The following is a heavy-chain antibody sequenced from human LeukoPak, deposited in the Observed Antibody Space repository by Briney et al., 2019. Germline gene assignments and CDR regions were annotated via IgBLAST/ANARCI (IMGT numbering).Heavy chain of an antibody. Sequence: SETLSLTCTVSGGSISSGGYYWSWVRQHPGKGLEWIGYIYYSGSTYYNPSLKSRVTISVDTSKNQFSLKLSSVTAADTAVYYCARGRKAIVAVDYWGQGTLVTVSS. J-gene: IGHJ4*02. CDR3: ARGRKAIVAVDY. D-gene: IGHD2-2*01. V-gene: IGHV4-31*03. CDR1: GGSISSGGYY. CDR2: IYYSGST.